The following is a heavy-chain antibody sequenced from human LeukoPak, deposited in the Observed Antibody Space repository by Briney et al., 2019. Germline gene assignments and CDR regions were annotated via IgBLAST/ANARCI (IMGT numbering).Heavy chain of an antibody. Sequence: GASVKVSCKASGYTFTSYGISWVRQAPGQGLEWMGWISAYNGNTNYAQKLQGRVTMTTDTSTSTAYMELRSLRSDDTAVYYCARLIAVAGIGWFDPWGQGTLVTVSS. CDR3: ARLIAVAGIGWFDP. V-gene: IGHV1-18*01. CDR1: GYTFTSYG. CDR2: ISAYNGNT. D-gene: IGHD6-13*01. J-gene: IGHJ5*02.